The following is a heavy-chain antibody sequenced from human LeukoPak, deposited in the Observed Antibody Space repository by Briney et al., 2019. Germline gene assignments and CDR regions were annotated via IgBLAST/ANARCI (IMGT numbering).Heavy chain of an antibody. CDR2: IRYDGSNK. D-gene: IGHD3-3*01. CDR3: AKDGSRLRFLEWLLRNWCFDL. J-gene: IGHJ2*01. V-gene: IGHV3-30*02. CDR1: GFTFSSDG. Sequence: PGGSLRLSCAASGFTFSSDGMHWVRQAPGKGLEWVAFIRYDGSNKYYADSVECRFTISRDNSKNTLYLQMNSLRAEDTAVYYCAKDGSRLRFLEWLLRNWCFDLWGRGTLVTVSS.